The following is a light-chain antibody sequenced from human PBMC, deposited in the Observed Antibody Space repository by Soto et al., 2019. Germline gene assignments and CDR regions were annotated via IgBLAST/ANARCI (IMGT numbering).Light chain of an antibody. CDR2: GAS. CDR3: QLYGGSPPMYT. J-gene: IGKJ2*01. V-gene: IGKV3-20*01. Sequence: ETVLTQSPGTLSLSPGERATLSCRASQSVSSSYLAWYQHKPGQAPRLLIYGASSRATGIPDRFSGSGSGTDFTLTISRLEPEDFAVYFCQLYGGSPPMYTFGQGTKLEIK. CDR1: QSVSSSY.